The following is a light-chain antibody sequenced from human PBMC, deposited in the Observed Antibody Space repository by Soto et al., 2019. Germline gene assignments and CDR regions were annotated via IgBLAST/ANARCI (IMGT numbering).Light chain of an antibody. J-gene: IGKJ1*01. Sequence: EIVMTQSPATLSVSPGGRATLSCRASQSISDTLAWYQQKPGQAPRLLIHGASTRATGFPARFSGSGSGTDFTLTISSLQSEDSAVYYCQQYDNWPWTFGPGTKVEIK. CDR1: QSISDT. CDR2: GAS. CDR3: QQYDNWPWT. V-gene: IGKV3-15*01.